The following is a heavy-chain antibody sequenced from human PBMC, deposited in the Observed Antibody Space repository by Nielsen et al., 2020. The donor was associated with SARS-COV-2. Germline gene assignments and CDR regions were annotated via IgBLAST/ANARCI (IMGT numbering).Heavy chain of an antibody. J-gene: IGHJ6*02. CDR3: AREFYADSAGSSSIYGMDV. Sequence: SVKVSCKASGYTFTSYAISWVRQAPGQGLERMGGIIPFFPTTNYAEKFQGRVTITADKSTSTAYMELSSLRSEDTAVYYCAREFYADSAGSSSIYGMDVWGQGTTVTVSS. D-gene: IGHD4-17*01. CDR1: GYTFTSYA. CDR2: IIPFFPTT. V-gene: IGHV1-69*06.